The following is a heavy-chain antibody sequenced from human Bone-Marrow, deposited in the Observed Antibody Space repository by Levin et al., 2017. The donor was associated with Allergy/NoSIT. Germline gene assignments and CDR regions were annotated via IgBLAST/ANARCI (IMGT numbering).Heavy chain of an antibody. D-gene: IGHD6-19*01. CDR3: ARSLVAGPLDH. CDR2: VNPNIGDT. CDR1: GYTFTGYY. Sequence: GESLKISCKASGYTFTGYYLHWIRQAPGRGLEWMGWVNPNIGDTTSAQKFQGRVTLTMDTSTTVAFMTLSSLRNDDTAVYYCARSLVAGPLDHWGQGTPVTVSS. V-gene: IGHV1-2*02. J-gene: IGHJ4*02.